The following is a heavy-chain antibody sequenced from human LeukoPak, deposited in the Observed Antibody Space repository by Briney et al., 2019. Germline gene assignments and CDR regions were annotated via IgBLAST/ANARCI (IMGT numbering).Heavy chain of an antibody. CDR1: GGSISSYY. CDR3: ARADGSGSPHFDY. Sequence: SETLSLTCTVSGGSISSYYWSWIRQPPGKGLEWIGYIYYSGSTTYNPSLKGRVTISVDMSKNQFSLKLSSVTAADTAVYYCARADGSGSPHFDYWGQGTLVTVSS. J-gene: IGHJ4*02. V-gene: IGHV4-59*01. CDR2: IYYSGST. D-gene: IGHD3-10*01.